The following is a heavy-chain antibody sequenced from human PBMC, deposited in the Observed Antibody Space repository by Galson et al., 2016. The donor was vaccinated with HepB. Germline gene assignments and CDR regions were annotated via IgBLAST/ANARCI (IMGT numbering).Heavy chain of an antibody. V-gene: IGHV4-31*03. CDR2: IYYSGST. CDR1: GGSISTGGFY. CDR3: ARSTYSFHY. Sequence: TLSLTCTVSGGSISTGGFYWSWIRQHPGKGLEWIGYIYYSGSTYYNPSLKSRVTISVDTSKNQFSLKLSSVTAADTAMYYCARSTYSFHYWGQGILVTVSS. D-gene: IGHD2-2*01. J-gene: IGHJ4*02.